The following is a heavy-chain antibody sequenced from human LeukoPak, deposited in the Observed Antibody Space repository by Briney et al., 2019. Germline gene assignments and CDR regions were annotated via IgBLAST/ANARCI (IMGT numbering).Heavy chain of an antibody. CDR2: ISYDGSNK. D-gene: IGHD2-2*02. J-gene: IGHJ5*02. CDR3: ARDPLGYCSSTSCYTNWFDP. Sequence: GRSLRLSCAASGFTSSSYAMHWVRQAPGKGLEWVAVISYDGSNKYYADSVKGRFTISRDNSKNTLYLQMNSLRAEDTAVYYCARDPLGYCSSTSCYTNWFDPWGQGTLVTVSS. V-gene: IGHV3-30*01. CDR1: GFTSSSYA.